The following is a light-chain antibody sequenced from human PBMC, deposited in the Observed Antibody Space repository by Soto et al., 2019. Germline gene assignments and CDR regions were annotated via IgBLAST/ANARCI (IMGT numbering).Light chain of an antibody. CDR3: HVWDTSSDQQF. J-gene: IGLJ2*01. Sequence: SYELTQPPSVSVAPGKTATIACGGDNIGSISVHWYQQKPGQAPVLVISYDHDRPSGIPERFSGSNSGSTATLTISRVEAGDEADYYCHVWDTSSDQQFFGGGTKLTVL. V-gene: IGLV3-21*04. CDR1: NIGSIS. CDR2: YDH.